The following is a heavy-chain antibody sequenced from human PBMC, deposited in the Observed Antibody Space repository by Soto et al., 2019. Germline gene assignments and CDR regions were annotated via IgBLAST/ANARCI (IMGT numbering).Heavy chain of an antibody. CDR1: GFTFSSDW. V-gene: IGHV3-7*01. CDR2: IKQDGSEK. J-gene: IGHJ4*01. Sequence: EAQLMESGGGLVQPGGSLRLSCAASGFTFSSDWMTWVRQAPGKGLEWVANIKQDGSEKYYVDSVKGRFTVSRDNARNSLYLQMNSLTAEDTAVYYCARVGYSSSWYWVYWGQGTLVTVSS. D-gene: IGHD6-13*01. CDR3: ARVGYSSSWYWVY.